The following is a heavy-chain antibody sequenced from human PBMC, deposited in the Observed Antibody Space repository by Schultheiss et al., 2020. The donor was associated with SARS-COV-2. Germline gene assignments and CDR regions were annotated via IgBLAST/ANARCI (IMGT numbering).Heavy chain of an antibody. Sequence: SETLSLTCAVYGGSFSGYYWSWIRQPPGKGLEWIGRIYTSGSTNYNPSLKSRVTISVDTSKNQFSLKLSSVTAADTAVYYCAREVVVVAAGMDVWGQGTTVTVSS. CDR1: GGSFSGYY. D-gene: IGHD2-15*01. V-gene: IGHV4-4*07. CDR2: IYTSGST. CDR3: AREVVVVAAGMDV. J-gene: IGHJ6*02.